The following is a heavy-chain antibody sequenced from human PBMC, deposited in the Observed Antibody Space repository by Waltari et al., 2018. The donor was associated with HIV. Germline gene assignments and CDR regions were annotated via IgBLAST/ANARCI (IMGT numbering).Heavy chain of an antibody. Sequence: QVQLVESGGGVVQPGRSLRLSCAASGFTFSSYAMHWVRQAPGKGLEWVAVISYDGSNKYYADSVKGRFTISRDNSKNTLYLQMNSLRAEDTAVYYCARDPVQLWFSSYYYYGMDVWGQGTTVTVSS. CDR2: ISYDGSNK. CDR3: ARDPVQLWFSSYYYYGMDV. D-gene: IGHD5-18*01. J-gene: IGHJ6*02. CDR1: GFTFSSYA. V-gene: IGHV3-30*01.